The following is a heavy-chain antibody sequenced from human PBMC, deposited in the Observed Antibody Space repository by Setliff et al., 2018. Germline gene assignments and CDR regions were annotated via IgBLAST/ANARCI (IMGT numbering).Heavy chain of an antibody. CDR3: ARELRSPYWHLDS. D-gene: IGHD3-16*01. V-gene: IGHV1-69*13. Sequence: GASVKVSCKSSGGTFSSSGITWVRQAPGQGLQWLGRFIPILGATNYAQNFQGRVMITADESTSTGYMELRSLRSDDTAVYYCARELRSPYWHLDSWGQGTQVTVSS. J-gene: IGHJ5*01. CDR1: GGTFSSSG. CDR2: FIPILGAT.